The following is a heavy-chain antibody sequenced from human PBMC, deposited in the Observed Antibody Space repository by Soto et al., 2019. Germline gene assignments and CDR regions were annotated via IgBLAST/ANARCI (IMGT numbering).Heavy chain of an antibody. D-gene: IGHD6-6*01. J-gene: IGHJ6*03. CDR3: ARGGHSSSSFYYYYYYYYMDV. V-gene: IGHV1-18*01. CDR2: ISAYNGNT. CDR1: GYTFTSYG. Sequence: ASVKVSCKASGYTFTSYGISWVRQAPGQGLEWMGWISAYNGNTNYAQKLQGRVTMTTDTSTSTAYMELRSLRSDDTAVYYCARGGHSSSSFYYYYYYYYMDVWGKGTTVTVSS.